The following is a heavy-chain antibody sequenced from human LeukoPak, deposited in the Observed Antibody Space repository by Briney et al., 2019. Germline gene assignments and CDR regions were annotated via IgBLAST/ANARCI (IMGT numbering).Heavy chain of an antibody. V-gene: IGHV1-8*01. CDR1: GYTFTNYD. Sequence: ASVRVSCKASGYTFTNYDISWVRQATGQGLEWMGWINPNTGITVYAQKFQGRVTMTTDTSTSTAYMELRSLRSDDTAVYYCARVDYDFWSGQNYWGQGTLVTVSS. CDR2: INPNTGIT. CDR3: ARVDYDFWSGQNY. J-gene: IGHJ4*02. D-gene: IGHD3-3*01.